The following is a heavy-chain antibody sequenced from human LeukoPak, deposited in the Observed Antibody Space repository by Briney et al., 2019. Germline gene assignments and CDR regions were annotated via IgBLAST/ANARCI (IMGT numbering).Heavy chain of an antibody. CDR1: GYTFTNYA. V-gene: IGHV1-18*01. J-gene: IGHJ4*02. Sequence: ASEKVSCKASGYTFTNYAISWVRQAPGQGLEWVGWISAYNGNTNYAQKLQGRVTMTTDTSTSTAYMDLRSLRSDDTAVYYCARVRNSGFRYVDSWGQGTLVTVSS. CDR2: ISAYNGNT. CDR3: ARVRNSGFRYVDS. D-gene: IGHD5-12*01.